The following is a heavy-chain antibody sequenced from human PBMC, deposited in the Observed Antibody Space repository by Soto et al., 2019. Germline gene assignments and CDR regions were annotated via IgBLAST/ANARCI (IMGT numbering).Heavy chain of an antibody. Sequence: SETLSLTCTVSGDSISSGDYYWSWIRQPPGKGLEWIGYIYYSGSTNYNPSLKSRVTISVDTSKNQFSLKLSSVTAADTAVYYCARLALRFHGAFDIWGQGTMVTVSS. V-gene: IGHV4-61*08. CDR3: ARLALRFHGAFDI. CDR1: GDSISSGDYY. J-gene: IGHJ3*02. D-gene: IGHD3-3*01. CDR2: IYYSGST.